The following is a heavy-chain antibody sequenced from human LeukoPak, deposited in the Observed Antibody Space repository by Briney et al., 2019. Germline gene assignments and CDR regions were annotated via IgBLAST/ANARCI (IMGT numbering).Heavy chain of an antibody. J-gene: IGHJ4*02. CDR1: GFTFSSYS. CDR2: ISSSSSTI. CDR3: AKCLGAEEFDY. V-gene: IGHV3-48*04. D-gene: IGHD1-26*01. Sequence: QPGGSLRLSCAASGFTFSSYSMNWVRQAPGKGLEWVSYISSSSSTIYYADSVKGRFTISRDNAKNSPYLQMNSLRAEDTAVYYCAKCLGAEEFDYWGQGTLVTVSS.